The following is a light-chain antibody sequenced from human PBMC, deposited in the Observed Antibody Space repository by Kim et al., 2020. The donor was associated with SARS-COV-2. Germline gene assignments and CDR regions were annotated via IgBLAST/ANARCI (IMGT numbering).Light chain of an antibody. CDR2: QDS. Sequence: VSVSPGQTACITCSGDKLGDKYACWYQQKPGQSPVLVIYQDSKRPSGIPERFSGSNSGNTATLTISGTQAMDEADYYCQAWDSTWVFGGGTQLTVL. CDR1: KLGDKY. CDR3: QAWDSTWV. V-gene: IGLV3-1*01. J-gene: IGLJ3*02.